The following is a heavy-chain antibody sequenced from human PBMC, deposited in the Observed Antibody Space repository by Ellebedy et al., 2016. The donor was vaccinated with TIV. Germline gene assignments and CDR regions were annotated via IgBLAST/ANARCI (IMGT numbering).Heavy chain of an antibody. V-gene: IGHV4-39*01. CDR3: ARVRSGWELGGNWFDP. J-gene: IGHJ5*02. D-gene: IGHD1-26*01. Sequence: MPSETLSLTCTVSGDAISSSSYYWGWIRQPPGKGLEWMWSIYYSGSTYYNPSLKSRVTMSVDMSKNQFSLKLNSVTAADTAVYYCARVRSGWELGGNWFDPWGQGTLVTVSS. CDR1: GDAISSSSYY. CDR2: IYYSGST.